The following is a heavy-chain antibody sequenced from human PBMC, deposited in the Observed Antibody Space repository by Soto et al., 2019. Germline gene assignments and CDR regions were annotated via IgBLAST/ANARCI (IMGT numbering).Heavy chain of an antibody. Sequence: EAQLLESGGGLVQPGGSLRLSCAASGFVFASYAMTWVRQAPGKGLEWVSSVSVSGRNTYYADSVKGRLTISRDNSKNTVYLQMNSLGAEDTAIYYCAKYGPYSTDMLYYGMDVWGQGATVTVSS. V-gene: IGHV3-23*01. J-gene: IGHJ6*02. CDR1: GFVFASYA. CDR2: VSVSGRNT. D-gene: IGHD6-13*01. CDR3: AKYGPYSTDMLYYGMDV.